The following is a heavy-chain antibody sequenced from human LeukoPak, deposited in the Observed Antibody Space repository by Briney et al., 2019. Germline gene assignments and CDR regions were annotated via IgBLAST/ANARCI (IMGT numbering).Heavy chain of an antibody. V-gene: IGHV3-30*18. CDR3: AKGGPYNWNHDY. Sequence: GGSLRLSCAASGFTFSSYGMHWVRQAPGKGLEWVAVISYDGSNKYYADSVKGRFTISRDNSKNTLYLQMNSLRAEDTAVYYCAKGGPYNWNHDYWGQGTLVTVSS. CDR2: ISYDGSNK. J-gene: IGHJ4*02. D-gene: IGHD1-20*01. CDR1: GFTFSSYG.